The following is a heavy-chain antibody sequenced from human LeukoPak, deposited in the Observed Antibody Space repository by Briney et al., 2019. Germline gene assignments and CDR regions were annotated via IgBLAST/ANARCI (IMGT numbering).Heavy chain of an antibody. Sequence: GGSLRLSCAASGFTFSSYEMNWVRQAPGKGLEWVSYISSSGSTIYYADSVKGRFTISGDNAKNSLYLQMNSLRAEDTAVYYCAREITIFGVVIDTYYYYGMDVWGQGTTVTVSS. CDR2: ISSSGSTI. CDR3: AREITIFGVVIDTYYYYGMDV. D-gene: IGHD3-3*01. V-gene: IGHV3-48*03. J-gene: IGHJ6*02. CDR1: GFTFSSYE.